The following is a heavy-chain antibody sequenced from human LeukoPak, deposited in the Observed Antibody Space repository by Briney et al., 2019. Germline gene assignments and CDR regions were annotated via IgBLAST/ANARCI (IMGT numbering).Heavy chain of an antibody. V-gene: IGHV3-23*01. CDR2: ISGSGGST. D-gene: IGHD5-18*01. Sequence: PGGSLRLSCAASGFTFSSYAMNWVRQAPGKGLEWVSAISGSGGSTYYADSVKGRFTISRDNSKNTLYLQMNSLRAEDTAVYYCAKFGETGVSTGYSYGYFSWFDPWGQGTLVTVSS. CDR3: AKFGETGVSTGYSYGYFSWFDP. J-gene: IGHJ5*02. CDR1: GFTFSSYA.